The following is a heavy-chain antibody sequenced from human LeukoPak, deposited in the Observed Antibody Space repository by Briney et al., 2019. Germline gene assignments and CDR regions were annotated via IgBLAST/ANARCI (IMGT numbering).Heavy chain of an antibody. V-gene: IGHV1-18*01. CDR3: ARNSRWLQLIAYYFDF. CDR2: ISAYNGNT. J-gene: IGHJ4*02. Sequence: GASVKVSCKASGYTFTSYGISWVGQAPGQGREWRGWISAYNGNTNYAQKLQGRVTMTTDTSTSTAYIELRSLRSDDTAVYYCARNSRWLQLIAYYFDFWGQGTLVTVSS. D-gene: IGHD5-24*01. CDR1: GYTFTSYG.